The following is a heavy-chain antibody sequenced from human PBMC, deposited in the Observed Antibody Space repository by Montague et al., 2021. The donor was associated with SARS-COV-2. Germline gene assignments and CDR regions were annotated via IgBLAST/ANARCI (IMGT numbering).Heavy chain of an antibody. CDR1: GGSISSYY. CDR2: IYYSGST. Sequence: SETLSLTCTVSGGSISSYYWSWIRQPPGKGLEWIGYIYYSGSTNXNPXLNSRVTISVDTSKNQFSLKLSSVTAADTAVYYCARGSGWMGNAFDIWGQGTMVTVSS. V-gene: IGHV4-59*01. J-gene: IGHJ3*02. CDR3: ARGSGWMGNAFDI. D-gene: IGHD6-19*01.